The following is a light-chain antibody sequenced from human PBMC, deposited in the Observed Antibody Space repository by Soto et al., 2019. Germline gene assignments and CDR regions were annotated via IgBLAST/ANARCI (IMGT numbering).Light chain of an antibody. J-gene: IGKJ2*01. CDR3: QQYDNLPYT. CDR1: QDISNY. CDR2: DAS. Sequence: DIQMTQSPSSLSASVGDRVTITCQARQDISNYLNLYQQKPGKAPKLLIYDASDLETGAPSRFSGGGSGTDFTFTISSLQPEDIATYYCQQYDNLPYTFGQGTTLEIK. V-gene: IGKV1-33*01.